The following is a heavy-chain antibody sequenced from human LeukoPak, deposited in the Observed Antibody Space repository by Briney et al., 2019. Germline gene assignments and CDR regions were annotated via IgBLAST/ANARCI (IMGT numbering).Heavy chain of an antibody. J-gene: IGHJ4*02. V-gene: IGHV3-11*01. Sequence: PGGSLRLSCAASGFTFSDYYMSWIRQAPGKGLEWVSYISSSGSTIYYADSVKGRFTISRDNAKNSLYLQMNSLRADDTAVYYCARYPDPGLDFDYWGQGTLVTVSS. CDR2: ISSSGSTI. CDR1: GFTFSDYY. CDR3: ARYPDPGLDFDY. D-gene: IGHD2-2*01.